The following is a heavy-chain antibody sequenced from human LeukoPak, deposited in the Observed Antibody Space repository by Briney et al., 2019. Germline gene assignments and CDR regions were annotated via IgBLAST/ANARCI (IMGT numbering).Heavy chain of an antibody. Sequence: GASVKVSCKASGGTFSSYAISWVRQAPGQGLEWMGRIIPTFGTANYAQKFQGRVTITTDESTSTAYMELSSLRSEDTAVYYCASSRGYCSGGNCSAFGYWGQGTLVTVSS. V-gene: IGHV1-69*05. D-gene: IGHD2-15*01. CDR3: ASSRGYCSGGNCSAFGY. J-gene: IGHJ4*02. CDR2: IIPTFGTA. CDR1: GGTFSSYA.